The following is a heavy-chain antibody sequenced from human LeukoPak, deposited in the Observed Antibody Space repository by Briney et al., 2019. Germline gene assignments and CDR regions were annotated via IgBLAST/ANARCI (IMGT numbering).Heavy chain of an antibody. CDR1: GFTFSNAW. J-gene: IGHJ4*02. V-gene: IGHV3-15*01. CDR3: TTDRWDYDYVWGSYRHYYFDY. D-gene: IGHD3-16*02. Sequence: GGSLRLSCAASGFTFSNAWMSWVRQAPGKGLEWVGRTKSETDGGTTDYAAPVKGRFTISRDDSKNTLYLQMNSLKTEDTAVYYCTTDRWDYDYVWGSYRHYYFDYWGQGTLVTVSS. CDR2: TKSETDGGTT.